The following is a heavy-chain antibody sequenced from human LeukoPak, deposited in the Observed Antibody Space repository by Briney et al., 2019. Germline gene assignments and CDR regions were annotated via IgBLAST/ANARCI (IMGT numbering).Heavy chain of an antibody. J-gene: IGHJ4*02. V-gene: IGHV3-7*01. CDR1: GFSFSSYW. D-gene: IGHD3-22*01. Sequence: GGSLRLSCAASGFSFSSYWMNWARQAPGKGLEWVASINHNGNVNYYVDSVKGRFTISRDNAKNSLYLQMNSLRAEDTAVYYCARIDSRGSTWDYWGQGTLVTVSS. CDR3: ARIDSRGSTWDY. CDR2: INHNGNVN.